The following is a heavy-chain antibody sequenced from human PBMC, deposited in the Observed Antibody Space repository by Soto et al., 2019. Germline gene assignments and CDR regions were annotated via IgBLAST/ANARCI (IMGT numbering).Heavy chain of an antibody. CDR3: ARGPIDYYYGSGSYLPGPIRNFDY. Sequence: SQTLSLTCTVSGGSISSGDYYWSWIRQPPGKGLEWIGYIYYSGSTYYNPSLKSRVTISVDTSKNQFSLKLSSVTAADTAVYYCARGPIDYYYGSGSYLPGPIRNFDYWGQGTLVTVSS. CDR1: GGSISSGDYY. J-gene: IGHJ4*02. V-gene: IGHV4-30-4*01. CDR2: IYYSGST. D-gene: IGHD3-10*01.